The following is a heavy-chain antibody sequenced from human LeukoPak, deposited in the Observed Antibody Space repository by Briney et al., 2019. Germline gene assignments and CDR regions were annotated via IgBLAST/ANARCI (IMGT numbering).Heavy chain of an antibody. CDR3: ARRIAAAAAPYYFDY. Sequence: GGPLRLSCAASGFTFSSYWMHWVRQAPGKGLLWVSRINSDGSSTSYADSVKGRFTISRDNAKNTLYLQMNSLRAEDTAVYYCARRIAAAAAPYYFDYWGQGTLVTVSS. CDR2: INSDGSST. D-gene: IGHD6-13*01. CDR1: GFTFSSYW. V-gene: IGHV3-74*01. J-gene: IGHJ4*02.